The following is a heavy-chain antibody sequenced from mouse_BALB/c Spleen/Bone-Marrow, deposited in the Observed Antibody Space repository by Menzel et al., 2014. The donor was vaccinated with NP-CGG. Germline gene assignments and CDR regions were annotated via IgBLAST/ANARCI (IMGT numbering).Heavy chain of an antibody. Sequence: VQLKQSGAELVKPGASVKLSCTASGFNIKDTYMHWVKQRPEQGLEWIGRIDPANGNTKYDPKFQGKATRTADTSSNTAYLQLSSLTSEDTAVYYCARGYGEGFAYWGQGTLVTVSA. V-gene: IGHV14-3*02. J-gene: IGHJ3*01. CDR3: ARGYGEGFAY. D-gene: IGHD1-2*01. CDR2: IDPANGNT. CDR1: GFNIKDTY.